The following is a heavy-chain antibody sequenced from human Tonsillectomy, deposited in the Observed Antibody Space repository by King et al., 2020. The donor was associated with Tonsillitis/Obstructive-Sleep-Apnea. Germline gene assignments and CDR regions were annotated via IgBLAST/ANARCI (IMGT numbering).Heavy chain of an antibody. CDR2: ISSNEGGT. CDR1: GFTFSSYA. CDR3: VKGTEIWGTYLDAFDI. J-gene: IGHJ3*02. V-gene: IGHV3-64D*06. Sequence: VQLVESGGGLVRPGGSLRLSCSASGFTFSSYAMHWVRQAPGKGLDYVSGISSNEGGTYYADSVKGRFTISRDNSKNTLYLQMSSLRVEDTAVYYCVKGTEIWGTYLDAFDIWGQGTMVTVSS. D-gene: IGHD3-16*02.